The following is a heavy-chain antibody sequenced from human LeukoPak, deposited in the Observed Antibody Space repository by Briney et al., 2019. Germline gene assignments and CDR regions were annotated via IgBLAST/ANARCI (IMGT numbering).Heavy chain of an antibody. J-gene: IGHJ4*02. V-gene: IGHV4-59*01. CDR1: GGSISSYY. CDR3: ARGREGSSWYPGGYFDY. CDR2: IYYSGST. D-gene: IGHD6-13*01. Sequence: SETLSLTCTVSGGSISSYYWSWIRQPPGKGLEWIGYIYYSGSTNYNPSLKSRVTISVDTSKNQFSLKLSSVTAADTAVYYCARGREGSSWYPGGYFDYWGQGTLVTVSS.